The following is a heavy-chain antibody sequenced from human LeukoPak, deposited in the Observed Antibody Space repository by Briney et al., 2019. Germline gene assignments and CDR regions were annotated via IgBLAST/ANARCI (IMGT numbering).Heavy chain of an antibody. V-gene: IGHV3-15*01. Sequence: PGGSLRLSCAASGFTFSNAWMSWVRQAPGKGLEWVGRIKSKTDGGTTDYAAPVKGRFTISRDDSKNTLYLQMNSLITEDTAVYYCTTVLIAVAGNISDYWGQGTRVTVSS. CDR1: GFTFSNAW. D-gene: IGHD6-19*01. CDR3: TTVLIAVAGNISDY. CDR2: IKSKTDGGTT. J-gene: IGHJ4*02.